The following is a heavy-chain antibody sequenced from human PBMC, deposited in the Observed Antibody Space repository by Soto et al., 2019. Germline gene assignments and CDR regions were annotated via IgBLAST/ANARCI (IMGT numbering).Heavy chain of an antibody. CDR2: TYHGGNT. V-gene: IGHV4-38-2*01. CDR1: GFLISSGNY. Sequence: SETLSLTCAVSGFLISSGNYWGWIRKPPGKGLEWIGSTYHGGNTYYKPSLRGRVTISVDVSKIQFSLKLSSATAADTAVYYCARARWYDAFNVWGQGTVVTVSS. J-gene: IGHJ3*01. CDR3: ARARWYDAFNV. D-gene: IGHD2-15*01.